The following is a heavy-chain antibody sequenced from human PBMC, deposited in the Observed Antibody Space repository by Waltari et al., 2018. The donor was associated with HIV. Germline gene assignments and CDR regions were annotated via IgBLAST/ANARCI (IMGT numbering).Heavy chain of an antibody. CDR3: AKVAGRSGSYSHYYYGMDV. D-gene: IGHD1-26*01. CDR1: GFPFKNFA. Sequence: QVQLVESGGGVVQPGGSLRLSCAASGFPFKNFAMTWVRQAPGKGLEWVAVISYDGDQYYADSVKGRFTISRDNSKKSLFLQMSSLRPEDSAVYYCAKVAGRSGSYSHYYYGMDVWGQGTTVTVS. CDR2: ISYDGDQ. J-gene: IGHJ6*02. V-gene: IGHV3-30*18.